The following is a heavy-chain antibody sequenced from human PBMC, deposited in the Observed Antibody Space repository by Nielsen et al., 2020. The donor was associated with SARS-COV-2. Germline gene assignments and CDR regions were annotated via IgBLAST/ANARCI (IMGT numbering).Heavy chain of an antibody. V-gene: IGHV3-13*01. J-gene: IGHJ4*02. CDR3: AKARITFGGVIED. CDR1: GFTFSSYD. D-gene: IGHD3-16*01. Sequence: GGSLRLSCAASGFTFSSYDMHWVRQATGKGLEWVSAIGTAGDTYYADSVKGRFTISRDNSKNTLYLQMNSLRAEDTAVYYCAKARITFGGVIEDWGQGTLVTVSS. CDR2: IGTAGDT.